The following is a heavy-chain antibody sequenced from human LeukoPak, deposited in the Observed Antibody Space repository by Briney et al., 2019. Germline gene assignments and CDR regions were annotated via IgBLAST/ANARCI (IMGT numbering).Heavy chain of an antibody. CDR2: IRYDGSNR. D-gene: IGHD3-10*01. CDR1: GFTFSTYG. J-gene: IGHJ4*02. CDR3: AKEGLITMVRGVTEAIDY. Sequence: GGSLRLSCAPSGFTFSTYGMHWVRQAPGKGLEWVAFIRYDGSNRYYADSVKGRFTISRDNSKNTLYLQMNSLRAEDTAVYYCAKEGLITMVRGVTEAIDYWGQGTLVTVSS. V-gene: IGHV3-30*02.